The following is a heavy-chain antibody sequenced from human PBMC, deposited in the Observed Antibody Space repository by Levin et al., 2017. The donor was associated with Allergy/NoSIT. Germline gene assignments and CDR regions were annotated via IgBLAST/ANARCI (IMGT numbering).Heavy chain of an antibody. Sequence: SLRLSCAASGFTFDNYAMQWVRQAPGKGLEWVSGISWNSGTRGYADSVKGRFTISRDNAKNSLYLQMNSLRAEDTALYYCAKGESNGYSFGYDYWGQGTLVTVSS. CDR3: AKGESNGYSFGYDY. D-gene: IGHD5-18*01. CDR2: ISWNSGTR. J-gene: IGHJ4*02. CDR1: GFTFDNYA. V-gene: IGHV3-9*01.